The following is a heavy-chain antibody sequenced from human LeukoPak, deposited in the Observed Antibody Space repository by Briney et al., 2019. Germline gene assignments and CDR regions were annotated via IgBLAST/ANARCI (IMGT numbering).Heavy chain of an antibody. D-gene: IGHD1-20*01. CDR2: INHSGST. J-gene: IGHJ6*02. Sequence: PSETLSLTCAVYGGSFSGYYWSWIRQPPGKGLEWIGEINHSGSTNYNPSLKSRVTISVDTSKNQFSLKLSSVTAADTAVYYCARAPGYNWNHYYYYGMDVWGQGTTVTVSS. CDR3: ARAPGYNWNHYYYYGMDV. V-gene: IGHV4-34*01. CDR1: GGSFSGYY.